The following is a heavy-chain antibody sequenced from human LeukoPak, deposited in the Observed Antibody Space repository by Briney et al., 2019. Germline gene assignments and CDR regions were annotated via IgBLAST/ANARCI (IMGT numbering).Heavy chain of an antibody. CDR2: IKQDGSEK. Sequence: PGGSLRLSCAASGFTFSSYWMSWVRQAPGKGLEWVANIKQDGSEKYYVDSVKGRFTISRDNAKNSLYLQMNNLRVEDTAIYYCAKASWVSNTDAVRWGQGTLVTVSS. J-gene: IGHJ4*02. CDR1: GFTFSSYW. V-gene: IGHV3-7*03. D-gene: IGHD6-13*01. CDR3: AKASWVSNTDAVR.